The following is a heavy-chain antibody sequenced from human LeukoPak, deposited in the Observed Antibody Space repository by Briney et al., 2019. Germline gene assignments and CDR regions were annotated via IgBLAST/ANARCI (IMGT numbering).Heavy chain of an antibody. CDR3: ARRAGDYSHPYDY. V-gene: IGHV3-23*01. CDR1: GFTFNKYA. J-gene: IGHJ4*02. CDR2: ISGSDAGT. Sequence: GGSLRLSCAASGFTFNKYAMSWVRQAPGKGLEWVSAISGSDAGTYYADSVKGRFTISRDNSKNTLYLQMNSLRAEDTAMYYCARRAGDYSHPYDYWGQGTLVTVSS. D-gene: IGHD3-22*01.